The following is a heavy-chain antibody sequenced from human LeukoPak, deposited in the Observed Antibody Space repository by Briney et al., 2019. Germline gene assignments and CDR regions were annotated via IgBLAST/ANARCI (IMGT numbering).Heavy chain of an antibody. Sequence: GGSLRLSCAASGFTFDDYAMHWVRQAPGKGLEWVSGISWNSGSIGYADSVKGRLTISRDNAKNSLYLQMNSLRAEDTALYYCAKASSSSWTFDYWGQGTLVTVSS. J-gene: IGHJ4*02. D-gene: IGHD6-13*01. CDR2: ISWNSGSI. CDR3: AKASSSSWTFDY. V-gene: IGHV3-9*01. CDR1: GFTFDDYA.